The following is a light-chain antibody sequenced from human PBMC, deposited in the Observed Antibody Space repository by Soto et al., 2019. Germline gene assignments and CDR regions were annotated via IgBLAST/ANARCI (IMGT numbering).Light chain of an antibody. CDR2: AAS. CDR1: QGISSY. Sequence: DIQLTQSPSFLSASVGDRVTITCRASQGISSYLAWYQQKPGKAPKVLIYAASTLQSGVPSRFSGSGSGTEFPLTITSLQPEDFATYYCQQLDSYPRTFGQGTKVEIK. J-gene: IGKJ1*01. CDR3: QQLDSYPRT. V-gene: IGKV1-9*01.